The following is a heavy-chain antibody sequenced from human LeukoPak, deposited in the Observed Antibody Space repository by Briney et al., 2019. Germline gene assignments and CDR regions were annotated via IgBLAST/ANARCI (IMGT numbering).Heavy chain of an antibody. CDR2: IYYSGST. D-gene: IGHD1-26*01. CDR1: GVSVGSGSYY. V-gene: IGHV4-61*01. Sequence: SETLSLTCTVSGVSVGSGSYYWSWIRQPPGKGLKWIGYIYYSGSTNYNPSLKSRVTISVDTSKNQFSLKLSSVTAADTAVYYCAAEVGDYVDYWGQGTLVTVSS. CDR3: AAEVGDYVDY. J-gene: IGHJ4*02.